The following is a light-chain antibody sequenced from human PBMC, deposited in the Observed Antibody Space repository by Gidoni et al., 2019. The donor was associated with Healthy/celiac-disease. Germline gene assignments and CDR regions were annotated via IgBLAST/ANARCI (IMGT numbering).Light chain of an antibody. J-gene: IGKJ2*01. Sequence: DIQMTQSPSSLSAAVGDRVTITCRASQSISRYLNWYKQKPGKTPKLLIYAASTLQSGFPARFSGSGSGTDFTLTISSLQPEVFATYYCIQSYSTPYTFGQGTKLDIK. V-gene: IGKV1-39*01. CDR1: QSISRY. CDR2: AAS. CDR3: IQSYSTPYT.